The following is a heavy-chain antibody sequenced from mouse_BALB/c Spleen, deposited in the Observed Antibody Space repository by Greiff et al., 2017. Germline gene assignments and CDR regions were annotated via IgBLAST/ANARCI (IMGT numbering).Heavy chain of an antibody. CDR3: ASYYYGNYVSWFAY. V-gene: IGHV1-9*01. D-gene: IGHD2-1*01. CDR1: GYTFSSYW. J-gene: IGHJ3*01. Sequence: VQLQQSGAELMKPGASVKISCKATGYTFSSYWIEWVKQRPGHGLEWIGEILPGSGSTNYNEKFKGKATFTADTSSNTAYMQLSSLTSEDSAVYYCASYYYGNYVSWFAYWGQGTLVTVSA. CDR2: ILPGSGST.